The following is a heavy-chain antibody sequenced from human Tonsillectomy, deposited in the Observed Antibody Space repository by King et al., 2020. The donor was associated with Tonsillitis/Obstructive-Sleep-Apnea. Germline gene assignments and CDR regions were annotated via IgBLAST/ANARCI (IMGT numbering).Heavy chain of an antibody. J-gene: IGHJ4*02. CDR1: GFSLSTSGMC. D-gene: IGHD6-13*01. V-gene: IGHV2-70*01. Sequence: TLKESGPALVKPTQTLTLTCTFSGFSLSTSGMCVSWIRQPPGKALEWLALIDWDDDKYYSTSLKTRLTISKDTSKNQVVLTMTNMDPVDTATYYCARIQGIAAAGTGGFDYWGQGTLVTVSS. CDR3: ARIQGIAAAGTGGFDY. CDR2: IDWDDDK.